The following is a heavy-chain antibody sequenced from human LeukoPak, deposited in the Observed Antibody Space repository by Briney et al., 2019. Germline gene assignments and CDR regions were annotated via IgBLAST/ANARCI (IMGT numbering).Heavy chain of an antibody. V-gene: IGHV3-21*04. J-gene: IGHJ4*02. Sequence: GGSLRLSCAASGFTFSSYSMNWVRQAPGKGLEWVSSISSSSSYIYYADSVKGRFTISRDNAKNSLYLQMNSLRAEDTAVYYCARDRFDWGGSGSYFDYWGQGTLVTVSS. D-gene: IGHD3-10*01. CDR2: ISSSSSYI. CDR3: ARDRFDWGGSGSYFDY. CDR1: GFTFSSYS.